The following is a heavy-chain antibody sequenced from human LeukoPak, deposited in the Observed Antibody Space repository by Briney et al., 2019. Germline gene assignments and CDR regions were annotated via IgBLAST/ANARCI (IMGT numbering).Heavy chain of an antibody. Sequence: GGSLRLSCAASGFTFSSYSMNWVRLAPGKGLEWVSGVSPPGGGTYYADSVKGRFTISRDDSRNTLSLQMNSLRVEDTAVYYCARDLAWGAFDYWGQGILVAVSS. CDR3: ARDLAWGAFDY. CDR1: GFTFSSYS. V-gene: IGHV3-23*01. CDR2: VSPPGGGT. J-gene: IGHJ4*02. D-gene: IGHD7-27*01.